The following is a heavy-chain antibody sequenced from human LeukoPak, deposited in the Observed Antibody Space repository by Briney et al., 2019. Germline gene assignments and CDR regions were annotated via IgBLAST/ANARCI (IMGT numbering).Heavy chain of an antibody. V-gene: IGHV4-30-2*01. D-gene: IGHD2-2*01. CDR3: AREVLRTYCSSTFCYGIGLDP. J-gene: IGHJ5*02. CDR2: IYHSGST. CDR1: GGSISSGGYY. Sequence: SQTLSLTCTVSGGSISSGGYYWSWIRQPPGKGLEWIGYIYHSGSTYYNPSLKSRVTISVDRSKNQFSLKLSSVTAADTAVYYCAREVLRTYCSSTFCYGIGLDPWGQGTLVTVSS.